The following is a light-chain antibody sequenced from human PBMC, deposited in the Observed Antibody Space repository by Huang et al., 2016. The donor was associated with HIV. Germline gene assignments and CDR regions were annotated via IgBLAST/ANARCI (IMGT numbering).Light chain of an antibody. CDR3: RQRSNWPPFT. CDR2: DAS. J-gene: IGKJ3*01. V-gene: IGKV3-11*01. Sequence: EILLTQSPATLSLSPGERATLSCKASQKINTYLAWYQQKPGQAPRLLIYDASTRAPDTPARFRGSGSGTDFTLTITNLEPEDFAVYFCRQRSNWPPFTFGPGTKVDRK. CDR1: QKINTY.